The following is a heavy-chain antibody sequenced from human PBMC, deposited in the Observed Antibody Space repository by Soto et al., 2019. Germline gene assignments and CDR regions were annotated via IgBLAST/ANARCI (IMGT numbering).Heavy chain of an antibody. V-gene: IGHV3-23*01. CDR2: ISGSGGST. J-gene: IGHJ4*02. CDR1: GFTFSSYA. D-gene: IGHD2-15*01. CDR3: AKDSLFAVVVVAATSEAYYFDC. Sequence: EVQLLESGGGLVQPGGSLRLSCAASGFTFSSYAMSWVRQAPGKGLEWVSAISGSGGSTYYADSVKGRFTISRDNSKNTLYLQMNSLIAEDPAVYYCAKDSLFAVVVVAATSEAYYFDCWGQGTLLTVSS.